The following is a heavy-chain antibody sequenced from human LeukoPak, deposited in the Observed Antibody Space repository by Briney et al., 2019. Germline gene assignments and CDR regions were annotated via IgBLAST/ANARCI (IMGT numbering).Heavy chain of an antibody. V-gene: IGHV1-2*02. D-gene: IGHD6-13*01. CDR2: INPNSGGT. Sequence: GASVKVSCKASGYTFTGYYMHWVRQAPGQGLEWMGWINPNSGGTNYAQKFQGRVTMTRDTSISTAYVELSRLRSDDTAVYYCATDFFNSSSAAGNVYWGQGTLVTVSS. CDR1: GYTFTGYY. CDR3: ATDFFNSSSAAGNVY. J-gene: IGHJ4*02.